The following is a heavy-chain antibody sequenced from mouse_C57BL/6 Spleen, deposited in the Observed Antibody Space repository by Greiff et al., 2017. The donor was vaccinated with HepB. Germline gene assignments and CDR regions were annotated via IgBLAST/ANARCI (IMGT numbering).Heavy chain of an antibody. CDR3: ARRGYGSLYYFDY. Sequence: VQLQQPGAELVKPGASVKLSCKASGYTFTSYWMQWVKQRPGQGLEWIGEIDPSDSYTNYNQKFKGKATLTVDTSSSTAYMQLSSLTSEDSAVYYCARRGYGSLYYFDYWGQGTTLTVSS. J-gene: IGHJ2*01. D-gene: IGHD1-1*01. V-gene: IGHV1-50*01. CDR1: GYTFTSYW. CDR2: IDPSDSYT.